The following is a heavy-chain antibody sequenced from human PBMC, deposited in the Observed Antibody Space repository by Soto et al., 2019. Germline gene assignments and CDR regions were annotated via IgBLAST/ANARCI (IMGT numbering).Heavy chain of an antibody. Sequence: ASETLSLTCTVSGGSISSGGYYWSWIRQHPGKGLEWIGYIYYSGSTYYNPSLKSRVTISVDTSKNQFSLKLSSVTAADTAVYYCARSSGAVAGSFDYWGQGTLVTVSS. CDR1: GGSISSGGYY. CDR2: IYYSGST. J-gene: IGHJ4*02. D-gene: IGHD6-19*01. CDR3: ARSSGAVAGSFDY. V-gene: IGHV4-31*03.